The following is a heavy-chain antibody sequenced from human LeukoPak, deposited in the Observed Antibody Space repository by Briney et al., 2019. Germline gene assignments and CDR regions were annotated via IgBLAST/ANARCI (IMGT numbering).Heavy chain of an antibody. CDR3: ARACGGDYYSEDSDAFDI. Sequence: GGSLRLSCAASGFTFSSYGMHWVRQAPGKGLEWVAVIWYDGSNKYYADSVKGRFTISRDNSKNTLYLQMNSLRAEDTAVYYCARACGGDYYSEDSDAFDIWGQGTMVTVSS. J-gene: IGHJ3*02. CDR1: GFTFSSYG. V-gene: IGHV3-33*01. D-gene: IGHD2-21*01. CDR2: IWYDGSNK.